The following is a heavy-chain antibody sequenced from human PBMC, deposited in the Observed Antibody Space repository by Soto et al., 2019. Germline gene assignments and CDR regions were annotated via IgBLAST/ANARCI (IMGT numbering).Heavy chain of an antibody. D-gene: IGHD6-19*01. CDR2: ISAYNGNT. J-gene: IGHJ4*02. Sequence: QVQLVQSGAEVKKPGASVKVSCKASGYTFTSYGISWVRQAPGQGLEWMGWISAYNGNTNYAQKLQGRVTMTTDTSTSTAYIELRSLRSDEPAVYYCARDVTPYSSGWYDVRLFVYWGQGTLVTVSS. V-gene: IGHV1-18*01. CDR3: ARDVTPYSSGWYDVRLFVY. CDR1: GYTFTSYG.